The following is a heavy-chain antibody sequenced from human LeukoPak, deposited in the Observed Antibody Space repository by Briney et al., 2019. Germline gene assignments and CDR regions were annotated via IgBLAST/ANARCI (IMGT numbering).Heavy chain of an antibody. CDR1: GFTFTSYG. CDR3: ARDLGWTNPDY. Sequence: GGSLRLSCAASGFTFTSYGFHWVRQAPGKGLEWVAIIWYDGSNKYYADSVKGRFTISRDNSKNSVYLQMNSPRVEDTALYYCARDLGWTNPDYWGQGTLVTVSS. J-gene: IGHJ4*02. V-gene: IGHV3-33*01. CDR2: IWYDGSNK. D-gene: IGHD4-23*01.